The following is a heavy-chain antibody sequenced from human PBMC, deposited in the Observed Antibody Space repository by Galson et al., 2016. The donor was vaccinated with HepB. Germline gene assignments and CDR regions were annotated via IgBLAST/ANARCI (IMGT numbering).Heavy chain of an antibody. CDR2: ISGSGDDT. J-gene: IGHJ4*02. Sequence: SLRLSCAASGFIFSNYAMIWVRQAPGKGPEWVSAISGSGDDTYYADSMKGRFTISRDNSKNTLYLQLHNLRAEDTAIFYCAKAAHGWSPRPDFWGQGTLVTVSS. CDR1: GFIFSNYA. D-gene: IGHD3-10*01. CDR3: AKAAHGWSPRPDF. V-gene: IGHV3-23*01.